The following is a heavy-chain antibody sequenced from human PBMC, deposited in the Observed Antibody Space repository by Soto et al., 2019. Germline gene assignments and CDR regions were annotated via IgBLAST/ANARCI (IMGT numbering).Heavy chain of an antibody. Sequence: GGSLRLSCAASGFTFSSYGMHWVRQAPGKGLEWVAVISYDGSNKYYADSVKGRFTISRDNSKNTLYLQMNSLRAEDTAVYYCAKDGRIQLNLDYWGQGTLVTVSS. CDR2: ISYDGSNK. CDR1: GFTFSSYG. D-gene: IGHD5-18*01. CDR3: AKDGRIQLNLDY. J-gene: IGHJ4*02. V-gene: IGHV3-30*18.